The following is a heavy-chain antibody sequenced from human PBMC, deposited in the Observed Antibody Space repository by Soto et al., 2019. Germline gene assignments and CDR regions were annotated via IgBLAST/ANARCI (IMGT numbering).Heavy chain of an antibody. J-gene: IGHJ4*02. CDR3: ARDGSSRGLWLGPDY. Sequence: PGGSLRLSCAASGFTFSGYAIHCVRQAPGKGLQWVAVISDDGTNKHYADSVRGRFTISRDNSKNTLYLQMDSLRPEDTAFYYCARDGSSRGLWLGPDYWGQGTQVTVSS. D-gene: IGHD5-18*01. V-gene: IGHV3-30-3*01. CDR1: GFTFSGYA. CDR2: ISDDGTNK.